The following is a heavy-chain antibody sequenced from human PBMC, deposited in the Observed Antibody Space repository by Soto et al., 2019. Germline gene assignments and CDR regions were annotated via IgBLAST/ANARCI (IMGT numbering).Heavy chain of an antibody. CDR3: ARGPVVVITYFDY. Sequence: EVQLVESGGGLVQPGGSLRLSCAASGFTVSSNYMSWVRQAPGKGLEWVSVIYSGGSTYYADSVKGRFTISRDNSKNKLYLQMNSLRAEDTAVYYCARGPVVVITYFDYWGQGTLVTVSS. CDR1: GFTVSSNY. CDR2: IYSGGST. V-gene: IGHV3-66*01. J-gene: IGHJ4*02. D-gene: IGHD3-22*01.